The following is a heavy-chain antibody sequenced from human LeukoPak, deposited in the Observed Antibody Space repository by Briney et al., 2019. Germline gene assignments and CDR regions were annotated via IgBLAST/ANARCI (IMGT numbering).Heavy chain of an antibody. CDR1: GYTFIGYY. D-gene: IGHD5-24*01. J-gene: IGHJ4*02. CDR3: AREGVIGDGYNFFDY. V-gene: IGHV1-2*02. Sequence: ASVKVSCKASGYTFIGYYMHWVRQAPGPRLEWMGWINPHSGGTNSEQNFQGRVTMSRDTSISTVYMELSRLRSDDTALYYCAREGVIGDGYNFFDYWGQGTLVTVSS. CDR2: INPHSGGT.